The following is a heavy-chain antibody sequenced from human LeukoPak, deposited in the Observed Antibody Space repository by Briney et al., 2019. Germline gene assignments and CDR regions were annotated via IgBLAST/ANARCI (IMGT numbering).Heavy chain of an antibody. D-gene: IGHD6-13*01. J-gene: IGHJ4*02. Sequence: GGSLRLSCAASGFTFSSYGMSWVRQAPGKGLEWVSAISGSGGSTYYADSVKGRFTISRDNSKNTLYLQMNSLRAEDTAVYYCAKGVAAAGKAGGRADYWGQGTPVTVSS. V-gene: IGHV3-23*01. CDR1: GFTFSSYG. CDR3: AKGVAAAGKAGGRADY. CDR2: ISGSGGST.